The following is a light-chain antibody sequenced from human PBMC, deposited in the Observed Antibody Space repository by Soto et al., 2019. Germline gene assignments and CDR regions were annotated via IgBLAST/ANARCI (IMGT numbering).Light chain of an antibody. V-gene: IGLV1-40*01. CDR3: QYYDSSLSGFV. CDR2: GNS. J-gene: IGLJ1*01. CDR1: SSNIGAGYD. Sequence: SVLTQPPSVSGAPGQRVTISCTGSSSNIGAGYDVHWYQQLPGTAPKLLIYGNSNRPSGVPDRFSGSKSGTSASLAITGLQAEDEADYYCQYYDSSLSGFVFGPGTKVTVL.